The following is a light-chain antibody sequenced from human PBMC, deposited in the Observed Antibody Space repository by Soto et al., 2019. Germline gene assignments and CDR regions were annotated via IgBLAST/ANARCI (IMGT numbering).Light chain of an antibody. CDR2: DAS. J-gene: IGKJ1*01. CDR1: QSISSW. V-gene: IGKV1-5*01. Sequence: DIQMTQSPSTLSASVGDRVTITCRASQSISSWLAWYQQKPGKAPKLLIYDASSLESGVPSRFSGSGSGTELTLTISSLQPDDFATYYCQQYNSYSPWTFGHGPKVDIK. CDR3: QQYNSYSPWT.